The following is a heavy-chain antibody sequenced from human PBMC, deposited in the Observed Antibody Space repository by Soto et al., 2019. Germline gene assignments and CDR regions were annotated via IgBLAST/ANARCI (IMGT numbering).Heavy chain of an antibody. J-gene: IGHJ4*02. CDR2: IYYSGST. CDR3: ARGRIAAAGTRRPLDY. CDR1: GGSISSSSYY. V-gene: IGHV4-39*01. D-gene: IGHD6-13*01. Sequence: QLQLQESGPGLVKPSETLSLTCTVSGGSISSSSYYWGWIRQPPGKGLEWIGSIYYSGSTYYNPSLKSRVTISVDTSKNQFSLKLSSVTAADTAVYYCARGRIAAAGTRRPLDYWGQGTLVTVSS.